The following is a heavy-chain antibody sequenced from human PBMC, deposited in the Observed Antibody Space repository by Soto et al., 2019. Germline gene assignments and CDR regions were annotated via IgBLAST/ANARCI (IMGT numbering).Heavy chain of an antibody. D-gene: IGHD2-2*01. CDR3: ARDIVVVPAAPRGWFDP. Sequence: SVKVSCKASGYTFTSYGISGVRQAPGQGLEWMGWISAYNGNTNYAQKLQGRVTMTTDTSTSTAYMELRSLRSDDTAVYYCARDIVVVPAAPRGWFDPWGQGTLVTVSS. CDR1: GYTFTSYG. V-gene: IGHV1-18*04. CDR2: ISAYNGNT. J-gene: IGHJ5*02.